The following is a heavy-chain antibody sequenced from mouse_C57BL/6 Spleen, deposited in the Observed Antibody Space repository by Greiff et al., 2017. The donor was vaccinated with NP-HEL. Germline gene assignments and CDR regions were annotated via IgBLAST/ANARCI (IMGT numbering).Heavy chain of an antibody. D-gene: IGHD2-3*01. CDR1: GYTFTSYW. V-gene: IGHV1-72*01. CDR2: IDPNSGGT. CDR3: ERVYDGYQYDFDY. Sequence: VQLQQSGAELVKPGASVKLSCKASGYTFTSYWMHWVKQRPGRGLEWIGRIDPNSGGTKYNEKFKSKATLTVDKPSSTAYMQLSSLTSEDSAVYYCERVYDGYQYDFDYWGQGTTLTVSS. J-gene: IGHJ2*01.